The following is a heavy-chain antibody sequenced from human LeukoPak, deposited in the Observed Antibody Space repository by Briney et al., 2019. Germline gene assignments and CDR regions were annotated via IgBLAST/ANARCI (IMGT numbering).Heavy chain of an antibody. J-gene: IGHJ4*02. V-gene: IGHV4-39*07. CDR3: ASSGGSRGDY. CDR2: VYYSGST. D-gene: IGHD2-15*01. CDR1: GGSLSSSTYY. Sequence: SETLSLTCTVSGGSLSSSTYYWDWIRQPPGKGLEWIGSVYYSGSTYYNPSLKSRVTISIDTSKNQFSLKGSSVTAADTAVYYCASSGGSRGDYWGQGTLVTVSS.